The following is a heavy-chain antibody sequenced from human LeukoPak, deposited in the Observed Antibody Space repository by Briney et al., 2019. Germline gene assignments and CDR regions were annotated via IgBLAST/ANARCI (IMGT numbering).Heavy chain of an antibody. CDR1: GGTFSSYA. V-gene: IGHV1-69*04. CDR2: IIPILGIA. J-gene: IGHJ4*02. Sequence: ASVKVSCKASGGTFSSYAISWVRQAPGQGLEWMGRIIPILGIANYAQKFQGRVTITADKSTSTAYMELRSLRSDDTAVYYCARGVAAPSSPFDYWGQGTLVTVSS. D-gene: IGHD6-19*01. CDR3: ARGVAAPSSPFDY.